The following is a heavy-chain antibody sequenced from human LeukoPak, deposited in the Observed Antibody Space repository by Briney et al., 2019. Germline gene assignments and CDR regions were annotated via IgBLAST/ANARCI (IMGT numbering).Heavy chain of an antibody. D-gene: IGHD1-26*01. V-gene: IGHV1-2*06. CDR3: ATVKYSGSYFDP. J-gene: IGHJ5*02. CDR1: GYTFTGYY. Sequence: ASVKVSCKASGYTFTGYYMHWVRQAPGQGLEWMGRINPNSGGTNYAQKFQGRVTMTEDTSTDTAYMELSSLRSEDTAVYYCATVKYSGSYFDPWGQGTLVTVSS. CDR2: INPNSGGT.